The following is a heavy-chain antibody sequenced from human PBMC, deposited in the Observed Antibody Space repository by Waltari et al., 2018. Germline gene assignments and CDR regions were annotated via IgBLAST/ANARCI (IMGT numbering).Heavy chain of an antibody. Sequence: QVQLVESGGGVVQPGRSLRLSCAASGFTFSSYGMHWVRQAPGKGRGWVAVISYDGSNKYDADSVKGRFTISRDNSKNTLYLQMNSLRAEDTAVYYCAKDSGYSSSWYDYWGQGTLVTVSS. V-gene: IGHV3-30*18. J-gene: IGHJ4*02. D-gene: IGHD6-13*01. CDR1: GFTFSSYG. CDR3: AKDSGYSSSWYDY. CDR2: ISYDGSNK.